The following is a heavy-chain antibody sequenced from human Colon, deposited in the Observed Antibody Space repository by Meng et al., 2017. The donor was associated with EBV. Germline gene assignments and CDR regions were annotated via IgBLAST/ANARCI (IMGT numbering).Heavy chain of an antibody. J-gene: IGHJ5*02. CDR3: ARHFINWFDP. CDR1: GGSICSYY. Sequence: QVQLQESGPGLGKPAEAMALTCTCAGGSICSYYWSWIRHPPGKGLEWIGYIYYSGSTNYNPSLKSRVTISVDTSKNQFSLKLSSVTAADTAVYYCARHFINWFDPWGQGTLVTVSS. V-gene: IGHV4-59*08. CDR2: IYYSGST.